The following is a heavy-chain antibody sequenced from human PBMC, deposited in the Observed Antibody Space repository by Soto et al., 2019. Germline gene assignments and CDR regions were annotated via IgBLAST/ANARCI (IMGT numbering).Heavy chain of an antibody. V-gene: IGHV3-53*01. J-gene: IGHJ4*02. CDR1: GFTVSSNY. Sequence: EVQLVESGGGLIQPGGSLRLSCAASGFTVSSNYMSWVRQAPGKGLEWVSVIYSGGSTYYADSVKGRFTISRDNSKNTLYIQMNSLRAEDTAVYYCAREDYYDSSGYYGYWGQGTLVTVSS. CDR3: AREDYYDSSGYYGY. D-gene: IGHD3-22*01. CDR2: IYSGGST.